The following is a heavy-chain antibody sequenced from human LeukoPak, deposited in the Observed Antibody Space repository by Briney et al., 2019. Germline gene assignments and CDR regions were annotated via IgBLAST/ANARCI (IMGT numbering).Heavy chain of an antibody. CDR2: ISSSSSTI. CDR1: RFTFNNYV. V-gene: IGHV3-48*01. J-gene: IGHJ4*02. D-gene: IGHD3-22*01. Sequence: PGGSLRLSCAASRFTFNNYVMSWVRQAPGKGLEWVSYISSSSSTIYYADSVKGRFTISRDNAKNSLYLQMNGLRAEDTAVYYCASHLPYYYDSSGYYYVEYWGQGTLVTVSS. CDR3: ASHLPYYYDSSGYYYVEY.